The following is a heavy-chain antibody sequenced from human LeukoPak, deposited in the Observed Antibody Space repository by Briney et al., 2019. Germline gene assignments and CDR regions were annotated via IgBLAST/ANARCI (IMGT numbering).Heavy chain of an antibody. CDR3: ASLTTADAFDI. D-gene: IGHD3-22*01. J-gene: IGHJ3*02. CDR1: GGSISSGSYY. V-gene: IGHV4-61*02. CDR2: IYSSGST. Sequence: SETLSLTCTVSGGSISSGSYYWSWIRQPAGKGLEWIGRIYSSGSTNYNPSLKSRVTISLDTSKNQFSLKLSSVTAADTAVYYCASLTTADAFDIWGQGTMVTVSS.